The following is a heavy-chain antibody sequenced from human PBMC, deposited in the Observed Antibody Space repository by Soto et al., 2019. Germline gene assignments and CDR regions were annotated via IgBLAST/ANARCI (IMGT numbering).Heavy chain of an antibody. CDR3: ARGQVGATGPVDY. V-gene: IGHV3-74*01. Sequence: GGSLRLSCAASGFTFSSYWMHWVRQAPWKGLVWVSRINSDGSSTSYADSVKGRFTISRDNAKNTLYLQMNSLRAEDTAVYYCARGQVGATGPVDYWGQGTLVTVSS. J-gene: IGHJ4*02. D-gene: IGHD1-26*01. CDR1: GFTFSSYW. CDR2: INSDGSST.